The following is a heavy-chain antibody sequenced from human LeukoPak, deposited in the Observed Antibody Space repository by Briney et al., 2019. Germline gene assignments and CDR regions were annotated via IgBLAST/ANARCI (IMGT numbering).Heavy chain of an antibody. Sequence: ASVKVSCKASGYTFTSYDINWVRQATGQGLEWMGWMNPNSGNTGYAQKFQGRVTITRNTSISTAYMELSSLRSEDTAVYYCARGGPSSGYSAYCYYMDVWGKGTTVTVSS. V-gene: IGHV1-8*03. D-gene: IGHD3-3*01. CDR2: MNPNSGNT. J-gene: IGHJ6*03. CDR1: GYTFTSYD. CDR3: ARGGPSSGYSAYCYYMDV.